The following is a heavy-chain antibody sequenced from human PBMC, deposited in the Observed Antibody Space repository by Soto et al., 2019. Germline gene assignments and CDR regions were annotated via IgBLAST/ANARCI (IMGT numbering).Heavy chain of an antibody. CDR1: GGSISSGGYY. V-gene: IGHV4-31*03. J-gene: IGHJ5*02. CDR2: IYYSGST. D-gene: IGHD1-26*01. Sequence: QVQLQESGPGLVKPSQTLSLTCNVYGGSISSGGYYWSWISQHPGKGLEWIGYIYYSGSTSYNPSFKRRVTISVDTSQNQFSLKLSSVTAADTAVQYCASLTGYVGATVYWFDPWGQGTLVTVFS. CDR3: ASLTGYVGATVYWFDP.